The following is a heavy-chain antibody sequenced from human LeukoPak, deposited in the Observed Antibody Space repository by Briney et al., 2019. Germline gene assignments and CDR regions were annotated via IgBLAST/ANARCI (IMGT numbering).Heavy chain of an antibody. CDR2: ISYDGSNK. V-gene: IGHV3-30-3*01. CDR3: AKDFYYGSGSYYYYYYMDV. Sequence: GRSLRLSCAASGFTFSSYAMHWVRQAPGKGLEWVAVISYDGSNKYYADSVKGRFTISRDNSKNTLYLQMNSLRAEDTAVYYCAKDFYYGSGSYYYYYYMDVWGKGTTVTVSS. CDR1: GFTFSSYA. D-gene: IGHD3-10*01. J-gene: IGHJ6*03.